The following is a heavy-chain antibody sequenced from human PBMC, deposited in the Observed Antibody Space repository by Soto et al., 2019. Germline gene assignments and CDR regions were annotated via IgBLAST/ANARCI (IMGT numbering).Heavy chain of an antibody. J-gene: IGHJ5*02. CDR3: ARHGVGYGGYSRNWFDP. CDR1: GYTFTSYG. Sequence: GASVKVSCKASGYTFTSYGISWVRQAPGQGLEWMGWISAYNGNTNYAQKLQGRVTMTTDTSTSTAYMELRSLRSDDTAVYYCARHGVGYGGYSRNWFDPWGQGTLVTSPQ. V-gene: IGHV1-18*01. CDR2: ISAYNGNT. D-gene: IGHD5-12*01.